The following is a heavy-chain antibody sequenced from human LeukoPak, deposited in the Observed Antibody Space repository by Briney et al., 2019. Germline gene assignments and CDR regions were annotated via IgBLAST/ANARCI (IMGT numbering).Heavy chain of an antibody. CDR3: ARVSRISGSYSWGFDY. J-gene: IGHJ4*02. V-gene: IGHV4-34*01. CDR1: GGSFSGYY. CDR2: INHSGST. Sequence: PSETLSLTCAVYGGSFSGYYWSWIRQPPGKGLEWIGEINHSGSTNYNPSLKSRVTISVDTSKNQFSLKLSSVTAADTAVYYCARVSRISGSYSWGFDYWGQGTLVTVSS. D-gene: IGHD1-26*01.